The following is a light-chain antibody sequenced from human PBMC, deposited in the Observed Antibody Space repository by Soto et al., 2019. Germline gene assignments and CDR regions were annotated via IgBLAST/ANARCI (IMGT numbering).Light chain of an antibody. CDR1: QSIDTW. CDR2: KAS. V-gene: IGKV1-5*03. J-gene: IGKJ1*01. Sequence: IPMTQSPSTLSAFDADTVTITCGPIQSIDTWLAWHQQKPGRAPNLLISKASILESGVPSRFSGSGSGTDFTLTINGLQPDDFATYYCQQYETFSGTFGPGTKVE. CDR3: QQYETFSGT.